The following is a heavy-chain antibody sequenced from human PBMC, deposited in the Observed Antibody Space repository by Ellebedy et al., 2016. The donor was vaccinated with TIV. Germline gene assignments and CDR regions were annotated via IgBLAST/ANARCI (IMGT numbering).Heavy chain of an antibody. CDR2: IYYSGRT. CDR1: GGSISSSSYY. Sequence: SETLSLTXTVSGGSISSSSYYWGWIRQPPGKGLEWIGSIYYSGRTYYNPFLKSRVIISVDTSKNQFSLRLSSVTAADTAVYYCARLAYSSSSRDYYYDMDVWGQGTTVTVSS. J-gene: IGHJ6*02. CDR3: ARLAYSSSSRDYYYDMDV. V-gene: IGHV4-39*01. D-gene: IGHD6-6*01.